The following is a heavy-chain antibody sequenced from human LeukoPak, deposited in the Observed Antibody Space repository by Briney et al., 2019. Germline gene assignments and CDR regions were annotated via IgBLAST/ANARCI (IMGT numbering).Heavy chain of an antibody. V-gene: IGHV3-66*01. Sequence: GGSLRLSCAASGFTVSSNYMTWVRQAPGKGLEWVSLIYSGGSTYYADSVKGRSTISRDNSKNTVYLQMNSLRAEDTAVYYCARNIPVTRWGYWGQGTLVTVSS. D-gene: IGHD2-21*01. CDR2: IYSGGST. CDR3: ARNIPVTRWGY. J-gene: IGHJ4*02. CDR1: GFTVSSNY.